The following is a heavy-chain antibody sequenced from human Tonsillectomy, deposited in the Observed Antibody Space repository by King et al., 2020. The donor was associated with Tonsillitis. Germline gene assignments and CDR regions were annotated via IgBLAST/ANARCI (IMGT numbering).Heavy chain of an antibody. J-gene: IGHJ4*02. CDR1: GDSISGYY. V-gene: IGHV4-4*07. D-gene: IGHD2-8*01. CDR3: ARDRHQGSTKFDY. CDR2: IYFNENT. Sequence: QLQESGPGLVKPSETLSLTCTVSGDSISGYYWSWIRQPAGKGLGWIGRIYFNENTDYNPSLKSRVTMSVDTSKNQFSLKLTSVTAADTAVYYCARDRHQGSTKFDYWGPGTLVTVSS.